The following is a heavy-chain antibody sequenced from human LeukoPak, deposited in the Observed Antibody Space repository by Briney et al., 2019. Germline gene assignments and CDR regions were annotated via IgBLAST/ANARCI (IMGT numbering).Heavy chain of an antibody. V-gene: IGHV4-34*01. CDR1: GGSFSGYH. CDR2: INHSGST. CDR3: ARRSYGSGNYYNGWYFDY. Sequence: PSETLSLTCAVYGGSFSGYHWSWIRQPPGKGLEWIGEINHSGSTNYNPSLKSRVTISVDTSKNQFSLKLSSVTAADTAVYYCARRSYGSGNYYNGWYFDYWGQGTLVTVSS. D-gene: IGHD3-10*01. J-gene: IGHJ4*02.